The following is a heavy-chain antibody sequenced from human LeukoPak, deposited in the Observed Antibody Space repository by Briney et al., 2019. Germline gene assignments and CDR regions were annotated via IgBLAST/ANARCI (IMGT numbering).Heavy chain of an antibody. CDR2: ISTNTGNP. J-gene: IGHJ4*02. V-gene: IGHV7-4-1*02. CDR3: ARAPRLNDY. Sequence: SVKVSCKASGYTFTSYAIKWVGQAPGQGREGMGWISTNTGNPTYAQGFTGRFVFSLDTSVSTAYLQISSLKAEDTAVSYCARAPRLNDYWGQGTMVTVSS. CDR1: GYTFTSYA. D-gene: IGHD2-8*01.